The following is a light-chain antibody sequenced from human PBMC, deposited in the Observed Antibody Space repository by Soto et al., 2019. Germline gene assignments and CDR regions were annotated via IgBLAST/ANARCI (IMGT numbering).Light chain of an antibody. Sequence: QSALSQPASVSGSAGQSITISCTGTSSDVGTYPLVSWYQQHPGKAPKLVIYEVNKRPAGVSKRFSGSQSGDTASLTISGLQAEDEADYYCSSYAGAITFYVLGTGTKVT. V-gene: IGLV2-23*02. CDR3: SSYAGAITFYV. CDR2: EVN. CDR1: SSDVGTYPL. J-gene: IGLJ1*01.